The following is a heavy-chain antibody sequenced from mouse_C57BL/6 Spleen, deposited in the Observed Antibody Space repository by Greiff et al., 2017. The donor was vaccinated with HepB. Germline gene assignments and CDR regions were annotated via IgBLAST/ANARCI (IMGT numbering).Heavy chain of an antibody. CDR1: GYTFTSYW. J-gene: IGHJ2*01. D-gene: IGHD2-3*01. V-gene: IGHV1-69*01. CDR3: ARVGGYYLYYFDY. CDR2: IDPSDSYT. Sequence: VQLQQPGAELVMPGASVKLSCKASGYTFTSYWMHWVKQRPGQGLEWIGEIDPSDSYTNYNQKFKGKSTLTVDKSSSTAYMQLSSRTSEDSAVYYCARVGGYYLYYFDYWGQGTTLTVSS.